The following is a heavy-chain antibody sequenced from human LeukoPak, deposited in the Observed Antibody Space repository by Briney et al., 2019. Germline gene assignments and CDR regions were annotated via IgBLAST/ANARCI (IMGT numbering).Heavy chain of an antibody. CDR1: GFTLSSYA. Sequence: GGSLRLSCAASGFTLSSYAMSWVRQAPGKGLEWVSAISGSGGSTYYADSVKGRFTISRDNSKNTLYLQMNSLRAEDTAVYYCAKDISDESNPIFDYWGQGTLVTVSS. V-gene: IGHV3-23*01. CDR2: ISGSGGST. CDR3: AKDISDESNPIFDY. J-gene: IGHJ4*02. D-gene: IGHD1-26*01.